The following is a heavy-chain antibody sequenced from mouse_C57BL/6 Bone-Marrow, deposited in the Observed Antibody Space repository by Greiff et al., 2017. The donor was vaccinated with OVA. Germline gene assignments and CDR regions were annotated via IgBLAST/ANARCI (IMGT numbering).Heavy chain of an antibody. CDR3: ARFDGSSCFDY. CDR2: IYPGDGDT. V-gene: IGHV1-82*01. CDR1: GYAFSSSW. Sequence: VQLVESGPELVKPGASVKISCKASGYAFSSSWMNWVKQRPGKGLEWIGRIYPGDGDTNYNGKFKGKATLTADKSSSTSYMQLSSLTSEDSAVYFCARFDGSSCFDYWGQGTTLTVSS. J-gene: IGHJ2*01. D-gene: IGHD1-1*01.